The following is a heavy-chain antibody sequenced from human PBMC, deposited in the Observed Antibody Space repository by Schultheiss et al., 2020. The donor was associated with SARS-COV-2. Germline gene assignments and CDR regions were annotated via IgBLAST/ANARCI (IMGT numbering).Heavy chain of an antibody. CDR1: GGSISSGSYY. Sequence: SQTLSLTCTVSGGSISSGSYYWSWIRQPAGKGLEWIGRIYTSGSTNYNPSLKSRVTISVDKSKNQFSLKLSSVTAADTAVYYCARSGYSSGYRAFDIWGQGTMVTVSS. V-gene: IGHV4-61*02. D-gene: IGHD6-19*01. CDR3: ARSGYSSGYRAFDI. CDR2: IYTSGST. J-gene: IGHJ3*02.